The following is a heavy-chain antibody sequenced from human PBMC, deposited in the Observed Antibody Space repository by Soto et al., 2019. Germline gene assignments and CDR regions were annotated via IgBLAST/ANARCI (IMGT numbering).Heavy chain of an antibody. V-gene: IGHV3-23*01. CDR1: GVTFSSYT. D-gene: IGHD3-22*01. CDR2: ISASGGGT. Sequence: PGGSLRLSCAASGVTFSSYTMTWVRQAPGKGLEWVSVISASGGGTYYADSVKGRFTISRDNSKITLYLQMNSLRADDTARYYCAKGRSADYYSTIDYWGPGTLVTVSS. CDR3: AKGRSADYYSTIDY. J-gene: IGHJ4*02.